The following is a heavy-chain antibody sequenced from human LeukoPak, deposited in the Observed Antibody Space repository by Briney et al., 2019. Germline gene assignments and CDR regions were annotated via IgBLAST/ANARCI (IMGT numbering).Heavy chain of an antibody. J-gene: IGHJ4*02. CDR2: ISGSGGST. V-gene: IGHV3-23*01. D-gene: IGHD6-19*01. CDR3: AKAGSSGWYEDY. CDR1: GFTFSSYA. Sequence: GGSLRLSCAASGFTFSSYAMSWVRQAPGKGLEWVSVISGSGGSTYYADSVKGRFTISRDNSKNTLYLQMNSLRAEDTAVYYCAKAGSSGWYEDYWGQGTLVTVSS.